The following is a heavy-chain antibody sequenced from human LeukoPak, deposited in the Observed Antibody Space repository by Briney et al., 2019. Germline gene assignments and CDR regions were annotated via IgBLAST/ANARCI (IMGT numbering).Heavy chain of an antibody. V-gene: IGHV1-18*01. J-gene: IGHJ6*02. D-gene: IGHD4-17*01. CDR2: INAYNGNT. CDR3: ARGPRLHLMTTVPKSYYYYGMDV. Sequence: GASVKVSFQASGFTFTSYGISWVRPAPGQGLEWMGWINAYNGNTNYAQKLQGRVTMTTDTSTSTAYMELRSLRSDDTAVYYCARGPRLHLMTTVPKSYYYYGMDVWGQGTTVTVSS. CDR1: GFTFTSYG.